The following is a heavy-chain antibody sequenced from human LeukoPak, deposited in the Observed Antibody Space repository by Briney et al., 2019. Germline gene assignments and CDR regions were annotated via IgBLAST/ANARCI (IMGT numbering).Heavy chain of an antibody. CDR3: AKDAIDITQGNGMDV. Sequence: GGSLRLSCGASGFTFSSYGMHWVRQAPGKGLEWVAVISYDGSNKYYADSVKGRFTISRDNSKNTLYLQMNSLRAEDTAVYYCAKDAIDITQGNGMDVWGQGTTVTVSS. D-gene: IGHD3-3*01. CDR2: ISYDGSNK. V-gene: IGHV3-30*18. J-gene: IGHJ6*02. CDR1: GFTFSSYG.